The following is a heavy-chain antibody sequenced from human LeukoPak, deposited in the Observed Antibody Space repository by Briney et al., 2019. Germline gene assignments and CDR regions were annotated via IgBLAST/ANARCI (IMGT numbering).Heavy chain of an antibody. J-gene: IGHJ6*03. CDR3: ARDFYYYDSSGYRYYYYYMDV. V-gene: IGHV3-48*04. CDR2: ISSSSSTI. Sequence: GGSLRLSCAASGFTFSSYSMNWVRQAPGKGLEWVSYISSSSSTIYYADSVKGRFTISRDNAKNSLYLQMNSQRAEDTAVYYCARDFYYYDSSGYRYYYYYMDVWGKGTTVTVSS. CDR1: GFTFSSYS. D-gene: IGHD3-22*01.